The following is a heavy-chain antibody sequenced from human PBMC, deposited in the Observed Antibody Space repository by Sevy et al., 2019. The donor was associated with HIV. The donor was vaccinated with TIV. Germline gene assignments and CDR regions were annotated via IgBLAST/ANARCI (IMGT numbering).Heavy chain of an antibody. Sequence: GGCLRLSCAASGFTFSNYWMSCVRQAPGKGLEWVANIKQDGSQKYYVDSVKGRFTISRDNAKNSLFLQMNSLRAEDTAVYYRGTFKEVGWGQGTLVSVSS. V-gene: IGHV3-7*01. J-gene: IGHJ4*02. CDR3: GTFKEVG. D-gene: IGHD1-26*01. CDR1: GFTFSNYW. CDR2: IKQDGSQK.